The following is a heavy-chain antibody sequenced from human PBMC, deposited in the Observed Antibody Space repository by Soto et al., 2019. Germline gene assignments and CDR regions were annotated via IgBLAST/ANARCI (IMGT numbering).Heavy chain of an antibody. J-gene: IGHJ5*02. D-gene: IGHD4-17*01. CDR3: ARGRTDYGDYLPRYWFDP. CDR2: INAGNGNT. Sequence: GASVKVSCKASGYTFTSYAMHWVRQAPGQRLEWMGWINAGNGNTKYSQKFQGRVTIARDTSASTAYMELSSLRSGDTAVYYCARGRTDYGDYLPRYWFDPWGQGTLVTVSS. CDR1: GYTFTSYA. V-gene: IGHV1-3*01.